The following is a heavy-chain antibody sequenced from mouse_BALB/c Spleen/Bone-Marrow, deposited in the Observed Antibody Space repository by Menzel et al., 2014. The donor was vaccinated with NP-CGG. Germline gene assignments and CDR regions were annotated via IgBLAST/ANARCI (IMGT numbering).Heavy chain of an antibody. CDR3: ARHEGLDIRRRLSAMDY. Sequence: VQLQESGAELVKPGTSVNLSCKAPGYTFTDYIIHWVKQRSGQGLEWIGWFYPGSGSIKYNEKFKDKATLTADKSSNTVYMELSRLTSEDSAVYFCARHEGLDIRRRLSAMDYWGQGTSVTVSS. V-gene: IGHV1-62-2*01. J-gene: IGHJ4*01. CDR2: FYPGSGSI. CDR1: GYTFTDYI. D-gene: IGHD2-12*01.